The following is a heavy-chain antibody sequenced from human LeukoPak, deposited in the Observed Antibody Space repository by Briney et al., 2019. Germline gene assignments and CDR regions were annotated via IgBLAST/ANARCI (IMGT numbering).Heavy chain of an antibody. CDR3: ARPLSWYGWWSFDY. Sequence: PGRSLRLSCAASGFTVSSNYMSWVRQAPGKGLEWVSVIYSGGSTYYADSVKGRFTISRDNSKNTLYLQMNSLRAEDTAVYYCARPLSWYGWWSFDYWGQGTLVTVSS. CDR2: IYSGGST. CDR1: GFTVSSNY. J-gene: IGHJ4*02. V-gene: IGHV3-53*01. D-gene: IGHD6-13*01.